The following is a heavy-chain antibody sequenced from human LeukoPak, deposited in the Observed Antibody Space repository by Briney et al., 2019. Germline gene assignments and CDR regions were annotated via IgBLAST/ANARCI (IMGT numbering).Heavy chain of an antibody. CDR1: GFTFSDYY. J-gene: IGHJ3*02. CDR2: IDTSAAYI. CDR3: ARGRSITLLRGVAMSDGFDI. D-gene: IGHD3-10*01. Sequence: KPGGSLRLSCAASGFTFSDYYMSWIRQAPGKGLEWVSFIDTSAAYIYYGDSMRGRFTISRDNAKNSLYLQMNGLRAEDTAVYYCARGRSITLLRGVAMSDGFDIWGQGTMVTVSS. V-gene: IGHV3-11*04.